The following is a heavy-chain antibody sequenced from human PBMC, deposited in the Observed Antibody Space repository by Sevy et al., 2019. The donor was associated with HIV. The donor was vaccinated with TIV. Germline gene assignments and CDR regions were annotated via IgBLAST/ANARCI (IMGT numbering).Heavy chain of an antibody. Sequence: GGSLRLSCAASAFTFSAYGMHWVRQAPGKGLEWVSTIWYDGGKKYYADSVKGRFTISRDNSKNTLYLQMNSLRAEATAVYYCVREGVPAAIGFDYWGQGTLVTVSS. V-gene: IGHV3-33*01. J-gene: IGHJ4*02. CDR3: VREGVPAAIGFDY. CDR2: IWYDGGKK. CDR1: AFTFSAYG. D-gene: IGHD2-2*01.